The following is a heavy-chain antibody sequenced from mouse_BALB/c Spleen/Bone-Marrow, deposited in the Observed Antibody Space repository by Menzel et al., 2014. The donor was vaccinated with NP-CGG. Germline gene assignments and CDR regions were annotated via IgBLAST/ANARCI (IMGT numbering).Heavy chain of an antibody. CDR1: GYTFTSYW. CDR3: ARWLLQCFDV. CDR2: IIPSNGRT. Sequence: QVQLQQSGAEQVKPGASVKLSCKASGYTFTSYWMHWVKQRPGQGLEWIGEIIPSNGRTNYNEKFKSKATLTVDKSSNTAYMQLSSLTSEDSAAYYCARWLLQCFDVWGAGTTVTVSS. J-gene: IGHJ1*01. V-gene: IGHV1S81*02. D-gene: IGHD2-3*01.